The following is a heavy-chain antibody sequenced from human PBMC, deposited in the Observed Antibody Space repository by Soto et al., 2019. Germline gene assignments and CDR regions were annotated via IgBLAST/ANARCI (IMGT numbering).Heavy chain of an antibody. J-gene: IGHJ6*02. Sequence: PGGSLRLSCAASGFTFSDYYMSWIRQAPGKGLEWVSYISSSSSYTNYADSVKGRFTISRDNAKNSLYLQMNSLRAEDTAVYYCARDNRYVDTAMPYWGKYYYYGMDVWGQGTTVTVSS. CDR1: GFTFSDYY. CDR3: ARDNRYVDTAMPYWGKYYYYGMDV. V-gene: IGHV3-11*06. D-gene: IGHD5-18*01. CDR2: ISSSSSYT.